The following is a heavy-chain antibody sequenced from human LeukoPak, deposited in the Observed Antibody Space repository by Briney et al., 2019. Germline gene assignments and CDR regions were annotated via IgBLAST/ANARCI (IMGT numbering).Heavy chain of an antibody. D-gene: IGHD2-15*01. CDR2: ISGSGGST. J-gene: IGHJ4*02. V-gene: IGHV3-23*01. CDR3: ARFGYVAAVDV. Sequence: GGSLRLSCAASGFTFSSYAMSWVRQAPGKGLEWVSAISGSGGSTYYADSVKGRFTVSRDNAKNLLYLQMNSLRAEDTAVYHCARFGYVAAVDVWGQGTLVTVSS. CDR1: GFTFSSYA.